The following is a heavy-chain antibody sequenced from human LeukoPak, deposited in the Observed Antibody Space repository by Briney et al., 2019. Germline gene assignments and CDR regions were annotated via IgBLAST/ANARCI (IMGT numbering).Heavy chain of an antibody. CDR1: GGTFSSYA. Sequence: VASVKVSCRASGGTFSSYAISWVRQAPGQGLEWMGRIIPILGIANYAQKFQGRVTITADKSTSTAYMELSSLRSEDTAVYYCARDRGRWELLYGMDVWGQGTTATVSS. J-gene: IGHJ6*02. D-gene: IGHD1-26*01. CDR2: IIPILGIA. CDR3: ARDRGRWELLYGMDV. V-gene: IGHV1-69*04.